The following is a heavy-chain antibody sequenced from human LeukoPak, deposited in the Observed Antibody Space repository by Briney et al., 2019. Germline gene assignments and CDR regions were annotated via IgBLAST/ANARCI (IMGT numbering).Heavy chain of an antibody. CDR3: ARVLTGGSSWYHYYYGMDV. V-gene: IGHV4-59*01. CDR1: GGSISSYY. J-gene: IGHJ6*02. D-gene: IGHD6-13*01. Sequence: PSETLSLTCTASGGSISSYYWSWIRQPPGKGLEWIGYIYYSGSTNYNPSLKSRVTISVDTSKNQFSLKLSSVTAADTAVYYCARVLTGGSSWYHYYYGMDVWGQGTTVTVSS. CDR2: IYYSGST.